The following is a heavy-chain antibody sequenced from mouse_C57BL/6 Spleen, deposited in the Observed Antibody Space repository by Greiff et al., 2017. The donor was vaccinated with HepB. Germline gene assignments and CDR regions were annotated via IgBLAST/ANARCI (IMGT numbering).Heavy chain of an antibody. Sequence: EVQLQQSGPELVKPGASVKIPCKASGYTFTDYNMDWVKQSHGKSLEWIGDINPNNGGTIYNQKFKGKVTLTVDKYSSPAYMELRSLTSEDTAVFYCARDGVLRLVSWFAYWGQGTLVTVSA. J-gene: IGHJ3*01. CDR2: INPNNGGT. D-gene: IGHD2-4*01. CDR3: ARDGVLRLVSWFAY. V-gene: IGHV1-18*01. CDR1: GYTFTDYN.